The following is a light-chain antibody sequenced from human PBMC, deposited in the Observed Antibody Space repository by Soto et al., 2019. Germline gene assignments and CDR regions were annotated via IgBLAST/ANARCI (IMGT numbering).Light chain of an antibody. J-gene: IGKJ1*01. V-gene: IGKV1-16*01. CDR3: QHYNSYSEA. Sequence: DIQMTQSPCSLSASVGDRVTITCRASQSISSYLNWYQQEPGKAPKFLIYAASSLQSGVPSRFSGSRSGTEFTLTISSLQPDDFATYYCQHYNSYSEAFGQGTKVDI. CDR2: AAS. CDR1: QSISSY.